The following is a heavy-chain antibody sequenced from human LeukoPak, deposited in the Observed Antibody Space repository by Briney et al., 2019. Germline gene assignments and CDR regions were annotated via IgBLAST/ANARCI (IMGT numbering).Heavy chain of an antibody. CDR3: ARRMYYYDSRGYTYYFDK. Sequence: ETLSLTCAVSGGSISSGGYSWSWVRQAPGKGLEWVSGINWNGGSTGYADSVKGRFTTSRDNAKNSLYLQMNSLRAEDTALYYCARRMYYYDSRGYTYYFDKWGQGTLVTVSS. D-gene: IGHD3-22*01. J-gene: IGHJ4*02. CDR1: GGSISSGGYS. CDR2: INWNGGST. V-gene: IGHV3-20*04.